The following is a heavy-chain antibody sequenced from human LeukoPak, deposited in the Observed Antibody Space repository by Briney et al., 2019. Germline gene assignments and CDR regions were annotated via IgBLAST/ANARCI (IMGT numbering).Heavy chain of an antibody. D-gene: IGHD3-10*01. CDR1: GYTFTSYG. CDR3: ARITFHYYGSGSYADY. J-gene: IGHJ4*02. Sequence: PRASVKVSCKASGYTFTSYGISWVRQAPGQGLEWMGWISAYNGNTNYAQKLQGRVTMTTDTSTSTAYMELRSLRSDDTAVYYCARITFHYYGSGSYADYWGQGTLVTVSS. V-gene: IGHV1-18*01. CDR2: ISAYNGNT.